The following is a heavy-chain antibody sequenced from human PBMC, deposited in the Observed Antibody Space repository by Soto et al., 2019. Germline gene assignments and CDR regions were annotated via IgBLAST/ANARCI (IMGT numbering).Heavy chain of an antibody. CDR3: ASNNDYYGSGSYLYYFDY. D-gene: IGHD3-10*01. CDR1: GFTFSGYA. Sequence: VQLVESGGGVVQPGRSLGLSCAASGFTFSGYAMRWVRQAPGKGLEWVSYISSSGSTIYYADSVKGRFTISRDNAKNSLYLQMNSLRAEDTAVYYCASNNDYYGSGSYLYYFDYWGQGTLVTVSS. J-gene: IGHJ4*02. CDR2: ISSSGSTI. V-gene: IGHV3-48*03.